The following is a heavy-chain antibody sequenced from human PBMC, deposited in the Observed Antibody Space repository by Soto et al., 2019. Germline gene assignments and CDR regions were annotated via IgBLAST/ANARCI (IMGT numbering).Heavy chain of an antibody. CDR1: GYTFTGYY. CDR2: VNPNSGGT. D-gene: IGHD6-19*01. CDR3: VTSRVSVAVAGETEYYFDY. V-gene: IGHV1-2*04. J-gene: IGHJ4*02. Sequence: SVKVSCKASGYTFTGYYIHWVRQAPGQGLEWMGWVNPNSGGTNYAQKFQGWVTMTRDTSISTAYMELSRLRSDDTAVYYCVTSRVSVAVAGETEYYFDYWGQGTLVTVSS.